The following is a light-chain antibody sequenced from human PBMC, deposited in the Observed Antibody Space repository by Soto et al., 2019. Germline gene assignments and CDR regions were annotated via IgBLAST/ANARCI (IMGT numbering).Light chain of an antibody. V-gene: IGKV1-12*01. CDR1: QGMSSW. J-gene: IGKJ4*01. CDR3: QQANSFPHT. Sequence: DIQMTPSPYSVYSSVGDRVCITCRARQGMSSWLAWYQQKPGRAPKLLIYTGSSLQSGVPSRFSGTGSGTDFTLTISSLQPEDVATYYCQQANSFPHTFGGGTKVEIK. CDR2: TGS.